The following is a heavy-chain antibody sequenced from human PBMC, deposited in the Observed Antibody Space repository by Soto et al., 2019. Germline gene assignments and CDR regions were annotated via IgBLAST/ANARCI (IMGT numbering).Heavy chain of an antibody. D-gene: IGHD3-3*01. CDR1: GGSISSSSYY. V-gene: IGHV4-39*01. Sequence: QLQLQESGPGLVKPSETLSLTCTVSGGSISSSSYYWGWIRQPPGKGLEWIGSIYYSGSTYYNPSLKSRVTISVDTSKNQFYLKLSSVTAADTAVYYCARLTYYDFWSGYHYWGQGTLVTVSS. CDR3: ARLTYYDFWSGYHY. CDR2: IYYSGST. J-gene: IGHJ4*02.